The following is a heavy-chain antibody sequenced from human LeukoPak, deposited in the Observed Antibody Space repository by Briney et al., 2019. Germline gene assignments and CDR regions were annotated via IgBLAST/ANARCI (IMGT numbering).Heavy chain of an antibody. J-gene: IGHJ6*03. V-gene: IGHV1-46*04. Sequence: ASVRVSRKTSGYSFTSYRITWVRQTPGQGLEWMGMINPNDGSTSYAQRLRGRVTMTRDTSTSTFYMELSTLRYEDTAIYYCARGSYYYMDVWGKGTTVTISS. CDR3: ARGSYYYMDV. CDR1: GYSFTSYR. CDR2: INPNDGST.